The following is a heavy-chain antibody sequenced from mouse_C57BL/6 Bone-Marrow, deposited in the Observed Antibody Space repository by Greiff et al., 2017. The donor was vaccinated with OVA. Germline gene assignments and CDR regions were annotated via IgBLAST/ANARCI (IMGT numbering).Heavy chain of an antibody. CDR1: GFTFSDYY. Sequence: EVKLMESGGGLVQPGGSLKLSCAASGFTFSDYYMYWVRQTPEKRLEWVAYISNGGGSTYYPDTVKGRFTISRDNAKNTLYLQMSRLKSEDTAMYYCARHDYYAMDYWGQGTSVTVSS. CDR2: ISNGGGST. V-gene: IGHV5-12*01. J-gene: IGHJ4*01. CDR3: ARHDYYAMDY.